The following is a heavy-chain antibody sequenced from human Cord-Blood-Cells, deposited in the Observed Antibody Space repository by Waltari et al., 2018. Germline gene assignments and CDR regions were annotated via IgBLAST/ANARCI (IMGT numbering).Heavy chain of an antibody. CDR2: IISCGSTI. CDR3: ARGGPRAGWFDP. D-gene: IGHD3-16*01. CDR1: GFTFSLYE. Sequence: EVQLVESGGGLVQPGGSLRLSCAASGFTFSLYEMNWVRQAPGKGLWWFSYIISCGSTIYYADSVKGRFTISRDNAKNSLYLQMNSLRAEDTAVYYCARGGPRAGWFDPWGQGTLVTVSS. V-gene: IGHV3-48*03. J-gene: IGHJ5*02.